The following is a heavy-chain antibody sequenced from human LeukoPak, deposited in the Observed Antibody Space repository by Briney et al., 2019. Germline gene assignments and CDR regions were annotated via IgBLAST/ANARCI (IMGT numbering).Heavy chain of an antibody. CDR2: IYSGGST. J-gene: IGHJ4*02. V-gene: IGHV3-53*01. CDR1: GFIVSSKY. CDR3: ARAGPIDY. Sequence: GGSLRLSCAASGFIVSSKYKRWVRQAPGKGLEWVSVIYSGGSTYYAASVEGRFTISRDNSKNTVYLQMNNLRVDDTAVYYCARAGPIDYWGQGTLVTVSS.